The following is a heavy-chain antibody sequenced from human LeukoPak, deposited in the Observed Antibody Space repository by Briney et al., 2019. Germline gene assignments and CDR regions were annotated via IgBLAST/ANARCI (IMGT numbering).Heavy chain of an antibody. CDR1: GHTFSDYW. J-gene: IGHJ3*02. CDR3: ASGNWNDRAFDI. CDR2: IKQDGSER. Sequence: GGSLRLSCAASGHTFSDYWMSWVRQAPGKGLEWVASIKQDGSERYYVDSVKGRFTISRDNAKNSLYLQMNSLRAEDTAVYYCASGNWNDRAFDIWGQGTMVTVSS. V-gene: IGHV3-7*01. D-gene: IGHD1-20*01.